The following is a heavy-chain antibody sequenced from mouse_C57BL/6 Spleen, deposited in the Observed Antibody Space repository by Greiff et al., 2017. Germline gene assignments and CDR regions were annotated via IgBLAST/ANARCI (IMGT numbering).Heavy chain of an antibody. D-gene: IGHD3-2*02. J-gene: IGHJ4*01. CDR3: ARGGLDSSGYVRVRYAMDY. V-gene: IGHV1-76*01. CDR1: GYTFTDYY. Sequence: LEESGAELVRPGASVKLSCKASGYTFTDYYINWVKQRPGQGLEWIARIYPGSGNTYYNEKFKGKATLTAEKSSSTAYMQLSSLTSEDSAVXFCARGGLDSSGYVRVRYAMDYWGQGTSVTVSS. CDR2: IYPGSGNT.